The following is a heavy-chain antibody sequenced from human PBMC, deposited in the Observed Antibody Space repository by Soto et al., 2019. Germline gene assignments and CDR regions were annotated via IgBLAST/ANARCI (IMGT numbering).Heavy chain of an antibody. J-gene: IGHJ3*02. CDR3: ARGLLSPRQKYYDYVWGSYRYPGAFDI. Sequence: SETLSLTCAVYGGSFSGYYWSWIRQPPGKGLEWIGEINHSGSTNYNPSLKSRVTISVDTSKNQFSLKLSSVTAADTAVYYCARGLLSPRQKYYDYVWGSYRYPGAFDIWGQGTMVTVSS. D-gene: IGHD3-16*02. V-gene: IGHV4-34*01. CDR1: GGSFSGYY. CDR2: INHSGST.